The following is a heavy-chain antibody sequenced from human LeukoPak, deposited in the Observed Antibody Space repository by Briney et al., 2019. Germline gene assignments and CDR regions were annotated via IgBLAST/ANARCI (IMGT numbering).Heavy chain of an antibody. CDR3: ARGHLATTPPY. CDR1: GGSFSGYY. Sequence: SETLSLTCAVYGGSFSGYYWSWIRQPPGKGLEWIGEINHSGSTNYNPSLKSRVTISVDTSKNQFSLKLSSVTAADTAVYYCARGHLATTPPYWGQGTLVTVSS. D-gene: IGHD5-12*01. V-gene: IGHV4-34*01. J-gene: IGHJ4*02. CDR2: INHSGST.